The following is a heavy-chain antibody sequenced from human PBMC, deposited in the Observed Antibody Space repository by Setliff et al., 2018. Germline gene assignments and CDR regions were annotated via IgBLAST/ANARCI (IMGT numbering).Heavy chain of an antibody. CDR1: GFTFSIYS. J-gene: IGHJ4*02. CDR3: ARAKGTTMATQYFDY. V-gene: IGHV3-48*04. Sequence: GGSLRLSCAASGFTFSIYSMNWLRQAPGKGLEWVSYISSGSISTTHYADSVRCRFTVSRDNAKNSLYLQLNSLRAEDTAVYYCARAKGTTMATQYFDYWGQGTLVTVSS. CDR2: ISSGSISTT. D-gene: IGHD3-10*01.